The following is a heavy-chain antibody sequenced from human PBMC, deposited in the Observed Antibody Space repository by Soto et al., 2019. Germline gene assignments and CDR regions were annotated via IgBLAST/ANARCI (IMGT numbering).Heavy chain of an antibody. CDR3: ARDVSPCSGGSCPDY. Sequence: EVQLAESGGGLVKPGGSLRLSCAASGFTFSSYSMNWVRQAPGKGLEWVSSISSSSSYIYYADSVKGRFTISRDNAKNSLYLQMNSLRAEDTAVYYCARDVSPCSGGSCPDYWGQGTLVTVSS. CDR2: ISSSSSYI. J-gene: IGHJ4*02. CDR1: GFTFSSYS. V-gene: IGHV3-21*01. D-gene: IGHD2-15*01.